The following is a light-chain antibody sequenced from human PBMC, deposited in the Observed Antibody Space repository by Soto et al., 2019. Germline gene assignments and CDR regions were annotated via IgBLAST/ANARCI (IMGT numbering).Light chain of an antibody. J-gene: IGLJ2*01. CDR1: SSNIGAGYD. V-gene: IGLV1-40*01. CDR2: GNS. CDR3: QSYGSSRSGAV. Sequence: QSVLTQPPSVSGAPGQRVTISCTGSSSNIGAGYDVHWYQQLPGTAPKLLIYGNSNRPSGVPDRFSGSKSGTSASLAITGLQAEDEAGYYCQSYGSSRSGAVFGGGTKVTVL.